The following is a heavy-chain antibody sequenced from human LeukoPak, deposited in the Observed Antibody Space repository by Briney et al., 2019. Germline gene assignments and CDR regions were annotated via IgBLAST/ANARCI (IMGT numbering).Heavy chain of an antibody. CDR3: ARVGLDRGVTLDY. CDR2: ISSDGSST. J-gene: IGHJ4*02. Sequence: PGGSLRLSCAASGFTFSSYWMHWVRQPPGKGLVWVSHISSDGSSTNYAESVKGRFTISRDNAKNTLYLQMNSLRAEDTAVYYCARVGLDRGVTLDYWGQGTPVTVSS. V-gene: IGHV3-74*01. D-gene: IGHD3-10*01. CDR1: GFTFSSYW.